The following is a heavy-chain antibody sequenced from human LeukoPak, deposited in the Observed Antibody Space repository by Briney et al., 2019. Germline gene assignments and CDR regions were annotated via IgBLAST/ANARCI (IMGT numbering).Heavy chain of an antibody. CDR3: ASTTYYDILTEPFDP. CDR1: GYSCTSYD. J-gene: IGHJ5*02. Sequence: ASVKLSCNSAGYSCTSYDISWGRQAHGQGLEWMGWISAYNGNTNYAQKLQGRVTMTTDTSTSTAYMELRSLRSDDTAVYYCASTTYYDILTEPFDPWGQGTLVTVSS. D-gene: IGHD3-9*01. V-gene: IGHV1-18*01. CDR2: ISAYNGNT.